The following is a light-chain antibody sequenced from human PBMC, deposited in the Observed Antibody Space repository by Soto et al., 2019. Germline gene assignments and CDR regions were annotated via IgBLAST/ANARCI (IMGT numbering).Light chain of an antibody. J-gene: IGKJ1*01. V-gene: IGKV1-33*01. Sequence: DIQMTQSPPSLSASIGDRVTITCQASQDISNYLNWYQQKPGKAPKLLIYDASNLETGVPSRFSGSGSGTEFTLTISSLQPDDFATYYCQQYYTYWHMFGQGTKVDIK. CDR2: DAS. CDR1: QDISNY. CDR3: QQYYTYWHM.